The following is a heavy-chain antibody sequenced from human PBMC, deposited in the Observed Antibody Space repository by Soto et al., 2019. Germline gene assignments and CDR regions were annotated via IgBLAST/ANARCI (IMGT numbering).Heavy chain of an antibody. Sequence: QVQLVESGGGVVQPGRSLRLSCAASGFTFSSYGMHWVRQAPGKGLEWVAVIWYDGSNKYYADSVKGRFTISRDNSKNTLYLQMNSLRAEDTAVYHCARDNRGYDEYYYYYYMDVWGKGTTVTVSS. J-gene: IGHJ6*03. CDR2: IWYDGSNK. CDR1: GFTFSSYG. D-gene: IGHD5-12*01. CDR3: ARDNRGYDEYYYYYYMDV. V-gene: IGHV3-33*01.